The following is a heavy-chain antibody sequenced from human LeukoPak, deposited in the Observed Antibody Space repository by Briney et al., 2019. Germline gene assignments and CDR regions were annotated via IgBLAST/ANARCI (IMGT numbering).Heavy chain of an antibody. CDR1: GGSISSSSSYY. V-gene: IGHV4-39*07. CDR2: IYYSGIT. J-gene: IGHJ4*02. Sequence: SETLSLNCTVSGGSISSSSSYYWGWIRQPPGKGLEWIATIYYSGITYYNPSLKSRVTMSVDTSKNQFSLKLSSLTAADTAVFYCARGTTRYTTTYYFDYWGQGTLVTVSS. D-gene: IGHD2-2*02. CDR3: ARGTTRYTTTYYFDY.